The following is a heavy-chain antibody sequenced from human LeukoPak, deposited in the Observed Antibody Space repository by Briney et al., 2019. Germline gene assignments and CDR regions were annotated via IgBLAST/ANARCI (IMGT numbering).Heavy chain of an antibody. V-gene: IGHV1-8*02. D-gene: IGHD3-10*01. Sequence: ASVKVSCKASGYTFTSYAMHWVRQATGQGLEWMGWMNPNSGDSGNIQKLQGRVTMTTDTSTSTAYMELRSLRSDDTAVYYCARAMITMVRGVIHYYFDYWGQGTLVTVSS. J-gene: IGHJ4*02. CDR3: ARAMITMVRGVIHYYFDY. CDR2: MNPNSGDS. CDR1: GYTFTSYA.